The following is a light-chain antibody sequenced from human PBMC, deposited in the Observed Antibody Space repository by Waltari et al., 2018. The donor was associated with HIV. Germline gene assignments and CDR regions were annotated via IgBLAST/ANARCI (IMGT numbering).Light chain of an antibody. Sequence: IQLTQSPSSVSASVRHRVTITCRPSRGITSWFAWDQQNPGQPPKLLTHGSSTVQSRVASRCGSSGCGTEFPLTSSGLQPEDVATYCCQQANRLPLTFGGGTKVEIK. CDR2: GSS. J-gene: IGKJ4*01. CDR1: RGITSW. CDR3: QQANRLPLT. V-gene: IGKV1-12*01.